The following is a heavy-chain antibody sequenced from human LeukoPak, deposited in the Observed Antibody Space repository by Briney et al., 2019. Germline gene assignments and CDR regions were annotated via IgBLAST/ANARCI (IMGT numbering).Heavy chain of an antibody. J-gene: IGHJ4*02. Sequence: GGSLRLSCAASGFTFSSYWMSWVRQAPGKGLEWVAFINQDGSQKHYVDSLKGRISLSRDNAKNSLYLQMNSLRAEDTAIYYCVRDGGFDYWGQGTLVTVSS. CDR3: VRDGGFDY. D-gene: IGHD3-16*01. CDR2: INQDGSQK. V-gene: IGHV3-7*01. CDR1: GFTFSSYW.